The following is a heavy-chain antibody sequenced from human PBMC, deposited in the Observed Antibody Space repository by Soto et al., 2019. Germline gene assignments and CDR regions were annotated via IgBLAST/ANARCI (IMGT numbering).Heavy chain of an antibody. J-gene: IGHJ6*02. CDR3: ARDEYSSSSWGFYSYGMDV. CDR2: IYTSGST. V-gene: IGHV4-4*07. CDR1: GGSISSYY. D-gene: IGHD6-6*01. Sequence: QVQLQESGPGLVKPSETLSLTCTVSGGSISSYYWSWIRQPAGKGLEWIWRIYTSGSTNYNPSLKSRVTMSVDTSKNQFSLKLSSVTAADTAVYYCARDEYSSSSWGFYSYGMDVWGQGTTVTVSS.